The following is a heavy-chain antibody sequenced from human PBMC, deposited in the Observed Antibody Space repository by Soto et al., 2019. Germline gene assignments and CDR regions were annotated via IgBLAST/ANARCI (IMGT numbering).Heavy chain of an antibody. J-gene: IGHJ6*03. D-gene: IGHD2-8*01. CDR3: ARTLYPYYYTAV. V-gene: IGHV4-59*11. Sequence: SETLSLTCIVSGGSISSHYWSWIRQPPGKGLEWIGYMHSSGNTNYNPSLKGRVTISGDTSKNQFSLKLSSVTAADTAVYYCARTLYPYYYTAVWGEGTTVTVSS. CDR2: MHSSGNT. CDR1: GGSISSHY.